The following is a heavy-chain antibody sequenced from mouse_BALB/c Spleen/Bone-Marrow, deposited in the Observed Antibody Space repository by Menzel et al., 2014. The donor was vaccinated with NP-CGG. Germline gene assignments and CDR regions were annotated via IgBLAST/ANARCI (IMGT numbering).Heavy chain of an antibody. J-gene: IGHJ3*01. Sequence: LQESGPELVKPGALVEISCKASGYTFTSYDINWVKRRPGQGLEWIGWIYPGDGSTKYNEKFKGKATLTADKSSSTVYMQLSSLTSENSAVYFCARSGDSSGYGFAYWGQGTLVTVSA. V-gene: IGHV1S33*01. CDR3: ARSGDSSGYGFAY. D-gene: IGHD3-2*01. CDR2: IYPGDGST. CDR1: GYTFTSYD.